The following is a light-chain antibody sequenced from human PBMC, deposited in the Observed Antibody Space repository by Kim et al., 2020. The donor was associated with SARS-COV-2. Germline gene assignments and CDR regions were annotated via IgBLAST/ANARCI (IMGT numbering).Light chain of an antibody. CDR1: NIGSKS. J-gene: IGLJ1*01. CDR3: HVWDSSSEHYV. Sequence: SYELTQSPSVSVAPGKTARIACGGNNIGSKSVHWYQQKPGQAPVLVIYYDSDRPSGIPERFSGSNSGNTATLTISSVEAGDEADYYYHVWDSSSEHYVFGTGTKVTVL. V-gene: IGLV3-21*04. CDR2: YDS.